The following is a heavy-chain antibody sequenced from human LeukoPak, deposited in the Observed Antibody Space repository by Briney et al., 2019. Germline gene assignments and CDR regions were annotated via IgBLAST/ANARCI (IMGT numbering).Heavy chain of an antibody. CDR1: GYTFTGYY. D-gene: IGHD4-17*01. CDR2: INPNSGGT. Sequence: ASVKVSCKASGYTFTGYYMHWVRQAPGQGLEWMGWINPNSGGTIYTQKFQGGVTMTRDTSISTAYMELSGLRSDDTAVYYCVRDPTADTVFLPWGQGTLVTVSS. J-gene: IGHJ5*02. V-gene: IGHV1-2*02. CDR3: VRDPTADTVFLP.